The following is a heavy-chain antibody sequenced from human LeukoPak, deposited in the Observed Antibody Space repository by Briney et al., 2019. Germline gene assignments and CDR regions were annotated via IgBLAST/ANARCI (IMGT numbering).Heavy chain of an antibody. V-gene: IGHV1-2*02. CDR2: INPNSGGT. J-gene: IGHJ4*02. D-gene: IGHD6-19*01. Sequence: ASVKVSCKASGYTFTGYYMHWVRQAPGQGLEWMGWINPNSGGTNYAQKFQGRVTMTRDMSISTAYMELSRLRSDDTAVYYCARDFTAVAGSWNDYWGQGTLVSVSS. CDR3: ARDFTAVAGSWNDY. CDR1: GYTFTGYY.